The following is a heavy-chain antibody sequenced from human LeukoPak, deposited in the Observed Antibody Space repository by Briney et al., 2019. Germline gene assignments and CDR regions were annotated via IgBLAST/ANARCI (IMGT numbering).Heavy chain of an antibody. J-gene: IGHJ4*02. D-gene: IGHD3-3*01. V-gene: IGHV3-30*18. CDR1: GFTFSSYG. CDR2: ISYDGSNK. Sequence: GRSLRLSCAASGFTFSSYGMHWVRQAPGKGLEWVAVISYDGSNKYYADSVKGRFTISRDNSKNTLYLQMNSLRAEDTAVYYCAKDSGTYYAIFGVGYFDYWGQGTLVTVSS. CDR3: AKDSGTYYAIFGVGYFDY.